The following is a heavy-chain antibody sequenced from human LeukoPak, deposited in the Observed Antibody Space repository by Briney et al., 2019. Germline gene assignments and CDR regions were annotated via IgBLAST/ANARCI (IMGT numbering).Heavy chain of an antibody. CDR3: AKVSAITIFGVVPLDMDV. J-gene: IGHJ6*02. V-gene: IGHV3-21*04. D-gene: IGHD3-3*01. CDR2: ISSSSSYI. CDR1: GFTFSSYS. Sequence: GGSLRLSCAASGFTFSSYSMNWVRQAPGKGLEWVSSISSSSSYIYYADSVKGRFTISRDNSKNTLYLQMNSLRAEDTAVYYCAKVSAITIFGVVPLDMDVWGQGTTVTVSS.